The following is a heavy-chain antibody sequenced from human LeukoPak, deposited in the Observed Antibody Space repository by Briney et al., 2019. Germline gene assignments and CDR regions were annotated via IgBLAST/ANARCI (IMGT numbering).Heavy chain of an antibody. V-gene: IGHV3-7*01. CDR1: GFRFSSYW. J-gene: IGHJ4*02. CDR3: ARETGTQWPFDY. D-gene: IGHD1-14*01. Sequence: QAGGSLRLSCETSGFRFSSYWISWVRQAARKGMEWEANIKQDGSEKYYVDSVKGRFTISRDNAKNSLYLQMNSLRAEDTAVYYCARETGTQWPFDYWGQGTLVTVSS. CDR2: IKQDGSEK.